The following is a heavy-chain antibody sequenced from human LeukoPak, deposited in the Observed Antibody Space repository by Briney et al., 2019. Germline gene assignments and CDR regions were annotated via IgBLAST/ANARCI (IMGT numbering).Heavy chain of an antibody. D-gene: IGHD5-18*01. CDR2: IIPIFGIA. J-gene: IGHJ4*02. V-gene: IGHV1-69*04. Sequence: GASAKVSCKASGGTFSSYAISWVRQAPGQGLEWMGRIIPIFGIANYAQKFQGRVTITADKSTSTAYMELSSLRSEDTAVYYCARDTAMVKFGNWGQGTLVTVSS. CDR1: GGTFSSYA. CDR3: ARDTAMVKFGN.